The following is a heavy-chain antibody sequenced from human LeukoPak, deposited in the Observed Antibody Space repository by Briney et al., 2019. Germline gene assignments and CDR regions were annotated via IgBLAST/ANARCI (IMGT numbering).Heavy chain of an antibody. Sequence: SETLSLTCTVSGXSISSLYGSWIRQPPGKGLEWIGYIYSSGSTKYNPSLKSRVTMSVDTSKNQFSLKLSSVTAADTAVYFCAREGTTGWAFWGPGTLVTVSS. D-gene: IGHD1-1*01. CDR1: GXSISSLY. CDR2: IYSSGST. CDR3: AREGTTGWAF. J-gene: IGHJ4*02. V-gene: IGHV4-59*01.